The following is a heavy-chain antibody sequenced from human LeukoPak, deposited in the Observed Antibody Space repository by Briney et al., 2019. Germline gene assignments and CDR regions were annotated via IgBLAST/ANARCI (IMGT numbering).Heavy chain of an antibody. Sequence: SLRLSCAASGLTFDDYSMHWVRQAPGKGLEWGSGFSWNSGSIGYAESVKGRFTISRDNAKNSLYLQMNSLRAEDTALYYCAKASIVATIIDNWFDPWGQGTLVTVSS. J-gene: IGHJ5*02. CDR2: FSWNSGSI. V-gene: IGHV3-9*01. CDR1: GLTFDDYS. D-gene: IGHD5-12*01. CDR3: AKASIVATIIDNWFDP.